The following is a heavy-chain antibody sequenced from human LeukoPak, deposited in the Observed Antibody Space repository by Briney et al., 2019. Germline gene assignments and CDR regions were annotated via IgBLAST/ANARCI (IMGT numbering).Heavy chain of an antibody. J-gene: IGHJ4*02. CDR1: RGSVSRGSYY. CDR3: ARVLAGTTTDH. D-gene: IGHD1-14*01. V-gene: IGHV4-61*01. CDR2: IYYSGST. Sequence: SETLSLTRTVPRGSVSRGSYYWSWARQPPGKGMGWIGYIYYSGSTNYNPSLKSRVTISLDTSKNQFSLKLSSVTAADTAVYYCARVLAGTTTDHWGQGTLVTVSS.